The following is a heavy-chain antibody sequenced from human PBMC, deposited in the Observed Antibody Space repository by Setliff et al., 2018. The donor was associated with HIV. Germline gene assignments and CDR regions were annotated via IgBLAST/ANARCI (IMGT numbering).Heavy chain of an antibody. J-gene: IGHJ4*02. D-gene: IGHD5-12*01. V-gene: IGHV3-7*01. CDR3: ARDWRSGYDLNFDY. CDR2: IKQEGSEK. Sequence: GGSLRLSCAASGFTFSSYSMNWVRQAPGKGLEWVAKIKQEGSEKYYVDSVKGRFTISRDNAKNSLYLQMNSLRAEDTAMYYCARDWRSGYDLNFDYWGQGTLVTVSS. CDR1: GFTFSSYS.